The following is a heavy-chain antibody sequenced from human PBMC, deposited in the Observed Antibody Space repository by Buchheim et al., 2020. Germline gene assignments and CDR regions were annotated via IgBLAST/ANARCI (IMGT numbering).Heavy chain of an antibody. J-gene: IGHJ4*02. V-gene: IGHV3-23*01. CDR3: LKGGHDDYGAS. CDR1: GFTFSNFA. Sequence: EVHLLESGGALVPPGGSLRLSCAASGFTFSNFAMNWVRQVPGKGLEWVSALNDGGSYKIYADSVKGRFTVSRDNSKNTVYLQMNSLRADDTAVYYCLKGGHDDYGASWGRGT. D-gene: IGHD4-17*01. CDR2: LNDGGSYK.